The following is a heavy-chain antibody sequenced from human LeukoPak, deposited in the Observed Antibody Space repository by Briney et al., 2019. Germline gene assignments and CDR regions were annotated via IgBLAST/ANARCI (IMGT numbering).Heavy chain of an antibody. Sequence: PGGSLRLSCAASGFTFSGYSMNWVRQAPGKGLEWVSSISSSSGYIYYADSVKGRFTISRHNARNSLYLQVNSLRAEDTAVYYCARDRIPNCSGGSCSHFDYWGQGILVTVSS. J-gene: IGHJ4*02. CDR2: ISSSSGYI. V-gene: IGHV3-21*01. D-gene: IGHD2-15*01. CDR3: ARDRIPNCSGGSCSHFDY. CDR1: GFTFSGYS.